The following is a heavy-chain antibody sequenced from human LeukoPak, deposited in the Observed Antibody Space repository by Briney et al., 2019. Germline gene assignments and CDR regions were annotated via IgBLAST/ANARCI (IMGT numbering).Heavy chain of an antibody. V-gene: IGHV4-4*09. J-gene: IGHJ4*02. Sequence: SETLSLTCTVSGGSISSYYWSWIRQPPGKGLEWIGYIYTSGSTNYNPSLKSRVTISVDTSKNQFSLKLSSVTAADTAVYYCVRVAGTGVHEYWGQGTLVTVYS. CDR1: GGSISSYY. CDR3: VRVAGTGVHEY. CDR2: IYTSGST. D-gene: IGHD6-19*01.